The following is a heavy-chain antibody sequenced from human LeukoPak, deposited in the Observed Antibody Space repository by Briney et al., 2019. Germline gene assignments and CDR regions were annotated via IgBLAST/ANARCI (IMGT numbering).Heavy chain of an antibody. V-gene: IGHV3-23*01. J-gene: IGHJ4*02. CDR3: AKDRKYCSSTSCPYYFDY. Sequence: GGSLRLSCAASGFTFSSYAMSWVRQAPGKGLEWVSAISGSGGSTYYADSVKGRFTISRDNSKNTLCLQMNSLRAEDTAVYYCAKDRKYCSSTSCPYYFDYWGQGTLVTVSS. CDR2: ISGSGGST. CDR1: GFTFSSYA. D-gene: IGHD2-2*01.